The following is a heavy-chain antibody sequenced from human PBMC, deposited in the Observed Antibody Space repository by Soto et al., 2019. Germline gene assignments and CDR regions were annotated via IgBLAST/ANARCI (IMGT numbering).Heavy chain of an antibody. Sequence: PGESLKISCNGSGYSFTIYCISLVLQMPGKGLEWMGRIDPSDSYTNYSPSFQGHVTISADKSISTAYLQWSSLKASDTAMYYCARRGGYSGYDYYYGMDVWGQGTTVTVSS. J-gene: IGHJ6*02. CDR1: GYSFTIYC. D-gene: IGHD5-12*01. V-gene: IGHV5-10-1*01. CDR3: ARRGGYSGYDYYYGMDV. CDR2: IDPSDSYT.